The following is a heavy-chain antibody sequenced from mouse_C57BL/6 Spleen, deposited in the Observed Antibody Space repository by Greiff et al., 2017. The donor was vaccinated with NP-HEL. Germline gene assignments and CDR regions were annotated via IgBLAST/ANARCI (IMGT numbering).Heavy chain of an antibody. Sequence: EVQLQQSGTVLARPGASVKMSCKTSGYTFTSYWMHWVKQRPGQGLEWIGAIYPGNSDTSYNQKFKGKAKLTAVTSASTAYMELSSLTNEDSAVSYCTRPTVVEGYAMDYWGQGTSVTVSS. CDR3: TRPTVVEGYAMDY. V-gene: IGHV1-5*01. J-gene: IGHJ4*01. CDR2: IYPGNSDT. CDR1: GYTFTSYW. D-gene: IGHD1-1*01.